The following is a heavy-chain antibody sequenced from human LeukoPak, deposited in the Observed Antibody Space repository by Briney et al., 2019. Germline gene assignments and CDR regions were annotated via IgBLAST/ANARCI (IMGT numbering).Heavy chain of an antibody. CDR3: AKDGSLYGDYLYYFDY. CDR2: IRYDGSNK. Sequence: GGSLRLSCAASGFTFSSYGMHWVRQASGKGLEWVEFIRYDGSNKYYADSVKGRFTISRDNSKNTLYLQMNSLRAEDTAVYYCAKDGSLYGDYLYYFDYWGQGTLVTVSS. J-gene: IGHJ4*02. D-gene: IGHD4-17*01. CDR1: GFTFSSYG. V-gene: IGHV3-30*02.